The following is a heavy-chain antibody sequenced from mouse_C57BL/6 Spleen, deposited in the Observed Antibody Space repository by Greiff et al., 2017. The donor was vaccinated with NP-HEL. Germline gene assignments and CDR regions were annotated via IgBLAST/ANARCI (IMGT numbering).Heavy chain of an antibody. J-gene: IGHJ2*01. CDR1: GYTFTNYW. CDR2: IYPGGGYT. V-gene: IGHV1-63*01. Sequence: QVQLQQSGAELVRPGPSVKMSCKASGYTFTNYWIGWAKQRPGHGLEWIGDIYPGGGYTNYNEKFKGKATLTADKSSSTAYMQFSSLTSEDSAIYYCARGDYYGTSDYWGQGTTLTVSS. D-gene: IGHD1-1*01. CDR3: ARGDYYGTSDY.